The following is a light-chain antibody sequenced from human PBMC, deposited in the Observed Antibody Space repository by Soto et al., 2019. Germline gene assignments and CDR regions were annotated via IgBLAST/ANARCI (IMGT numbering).Light chain of an antibody. CDR2: AAS. CDR3: QQAHSFPLT. J-gene: IGKJ4*01. Sequence: DIQMTQSPSSVPASVGDRVTITCRASQDINKCLAWYQLKPGKAPKLLIYAASTLQSGVPSTFSGSGSGTDFTLTISSLQPEDFATYSCQQAHSFPLTFGGGTKVEVK. V-gene: IGKV1-12*01. CDR1: QDINKC.